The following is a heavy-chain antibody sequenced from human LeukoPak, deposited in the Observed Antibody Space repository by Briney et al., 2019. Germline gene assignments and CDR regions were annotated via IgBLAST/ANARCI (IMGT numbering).Heavy chain of an antibody. CDR1: GFTLSDAW. V-gene: IGHV3-15*01. CDR3: ATVGYAVVGFDY. J-gene: IGHJ4*02. D-gene: IGHD2-15*01. CDR2: IKSKTDGGTT. Sequence: GGSLRLSCAASGFTLSDAWMSWVRQAPGKGLEWVGRIKSKTDGGTTDYVAPVKGRFTISRDDSRNMLYLQMNSLRSEDTAVYYCATVGYAVVGFDYWGQGTLVTVSS.